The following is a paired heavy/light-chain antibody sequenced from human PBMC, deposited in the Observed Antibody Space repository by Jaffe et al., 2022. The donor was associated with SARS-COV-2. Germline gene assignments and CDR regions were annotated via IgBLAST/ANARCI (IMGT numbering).Heavy chain of an antibody. D-gene: IGHD2-15*01. V-gene: IGHV4-39*01. Sequence: QLQLQESGPGLVKPSETLSLTCKVSGGSISSSYYYWGWIRQPPGEGLEWIGTIYYSGSAYYNPSLKSRVTISVDTSKNQFSVKLSSVTAADTAVYYCARGFCSGGSCYLLGDPFDIWGQGTMVTVSS. CDR3: ARGFCSGGSCYLLGDPFDI. J-gene: IGHJ3*02. CDR1: GGSISSSYYY. CDR2: IYYSGSA.
Light chain of an antibody. J-gene: IGLJ3*02. CDR1: SSNIGNNY. Sequence: QSVLTQPPSVSAAPGQKVTISCSGSSSNIGNNYVSWYQQLPGTAPKLLIYENNKRPSGIPDRFSGSKSGTSATLGITGLQTGDEADYYCGTWDSTLSAGQVFGGGTKLTVL. CDR3: GTWDSTLSAGQV. CDR2: ENN. V-gene: IGLV1-51*02.